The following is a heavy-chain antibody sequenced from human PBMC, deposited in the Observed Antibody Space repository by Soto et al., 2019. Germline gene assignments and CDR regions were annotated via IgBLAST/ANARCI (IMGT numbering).Heavy chain of an antibody. CDR2: INPSSGGT. Sequence: ASVKVSCKASGYTFTGYYMHWVRRAPGQGLEWMGWINPSSGGTNYAQKFQGWVTMTRDTSTSTAYMELSRLRSDDTAVYYCARDHQSITIFGVDKDWYFDLWGRGTLVTVSS. CDR1: GYTFTGYY. J-gene: IGHJ2*01. CDR3: ARDHQSITIFGVDKDWYFDL. D-gene: IGHD3-3*01. V-gene: IGHV1-2*04.